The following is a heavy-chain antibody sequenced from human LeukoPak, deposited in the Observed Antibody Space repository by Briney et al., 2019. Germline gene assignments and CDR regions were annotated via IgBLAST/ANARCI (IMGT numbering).Heavy chain of an antibody. CDR1: GDSINNGDYY. J-gene: IGHJ4*02. CDR3: AREGVVTAHMDY. CDR2: IYYSGSA. Sequence: SETLSLTCTVSGDSINNGDYYWSWIRQPPGKGLEWIGYIYYSGSAYYTPSLRRRASISIDTSKNQFSLNLKSVTAADTAVYYCAREGVVTAHMDYWGQGALVTVSS. V-gene: IGHV4-30-4*01. D-gene: IGHD2-21*02.